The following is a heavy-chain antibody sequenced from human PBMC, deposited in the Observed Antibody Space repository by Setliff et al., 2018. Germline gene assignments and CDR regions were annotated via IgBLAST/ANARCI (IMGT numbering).Heavy chain of an antibody. CDR1: GYTFTSHY. Sequence: VSVKVSCKASGYTFTSHYMHWVRQAPGLGLEWMGTINPSSGRTSYAQKFQGRVTMTTDTSTSTAYMELRSLRSDDTAVYYCARDYYDSSGPPAVGMDVWGQGTTVTVSS. CDR2: INPSSGRT. D-gene: IGHD3-22*01. J-gene: IGHJ6*02. V-gene: IGHV1-46*01. CDR3: ARDYYDSSGPPAVGMDV.